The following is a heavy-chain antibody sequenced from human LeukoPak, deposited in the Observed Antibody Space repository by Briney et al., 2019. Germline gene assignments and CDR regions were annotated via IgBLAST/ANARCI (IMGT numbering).Heavy chain of an antibody. Sequence: ASVKVSCKASGYTFTGYYMHWVRQAPGRGLEWMGWINPNSGGTNYAQKFQGRVTMTRDTSISTAYMELSRLRSDDTAVYYCARAGRTFIVVVPAAIRYWGQGTLVTVSS. J-gene: IGHJ4*02. CDR3: ARAGRTFIVVVPAAIRY. CDR1: GYTFTGYY. D-gene: IGHD2-2*02. CDR2: INPNSGGT. V-gene: IGHV1-2*02.